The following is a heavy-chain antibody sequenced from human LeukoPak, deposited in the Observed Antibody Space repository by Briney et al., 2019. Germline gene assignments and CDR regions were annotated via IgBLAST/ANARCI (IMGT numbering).Heavy chain of an antibody. CDR2: IYYSGST. J-gene: IGHJ5*02. CDR3: ARYCSSTNCYKGGFDP. CDR1: GGSISSGGYY. V-gene: IGHV4-31*03. D-gene: IGHD2-2*02. Sequence: SETLSLTCTVSGGSISSGGYYWSWIRQHPGEGLEWIGYIYYSGSTYSNPSLKSRVTISVDTSKNQFSLNLSSVTAADTAVYYCARYCSSTNCYKGGFDPWGQGTLVTVSS.